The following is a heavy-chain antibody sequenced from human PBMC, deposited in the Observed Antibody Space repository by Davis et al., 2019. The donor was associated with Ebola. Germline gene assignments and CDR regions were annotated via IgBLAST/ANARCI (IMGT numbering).Heavy chain of an antibody. V-gene: IGHV5-51*01. CDR3: ARHGVPAAMPFDY. J-gene: IGHJ4*02. CDR2: IYPGDSDT. D-gene: IGHD2-2*01. Sequence: GESLKISCRGSGYSFSDSWIGWVRQMPGKGLEWVGIIYPGDSDTRYSPSFQGQVTITVDKSINTAYLQWSNVKASDTAMYYCARHGVPAAMPFDYWGQGTLVTVSS. CDR1: GYSFSDSW.